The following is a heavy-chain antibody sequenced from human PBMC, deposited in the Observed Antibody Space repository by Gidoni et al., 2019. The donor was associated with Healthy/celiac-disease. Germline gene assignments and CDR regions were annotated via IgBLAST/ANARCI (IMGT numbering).Heavy chain of an antibody. V-gene: IGHV4-31*03. J-gene: IGHJ4*02. Sequence: QVQLQESGPGLVKPSQTLSLTCTVSGGSISSGGYYWSWSRQHPGKGLEWIGYIYYSGRTYYTPSLKSRVTFSVDTSNNHFSLKLSSVTAADTAVYYCARANVDTAMAFDYWGQGTLVTVSS. D-gene: IGHD5-18*01. CDR1: GGSISSGGYY. CDR3: ARANVDTAMAFDY. CDR2: IYYSGRT.